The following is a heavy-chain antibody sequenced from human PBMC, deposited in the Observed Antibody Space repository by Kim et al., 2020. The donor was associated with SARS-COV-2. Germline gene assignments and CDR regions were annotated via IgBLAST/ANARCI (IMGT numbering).Heavy chain of an antibody. D-gene: IGHD1-26*01. J-gene: IGHJ6*02. V-gene: IGHV3-7*04. CDR2: IKGDGSEK. Sequence: GGSLRLSCSGSGFTFRNYWMSWVRQAPGKGLEWVANIKGDGSEKYFVDSVKGRFTISRDNAKNSVFLQMNNLTSEDTAVYYCARDNWDAWSFYFYGLDVWGQGTTVTVSS. CDR3: ARDNWDAWSFYFYGLDV. CDR1: GFTFRNYW.